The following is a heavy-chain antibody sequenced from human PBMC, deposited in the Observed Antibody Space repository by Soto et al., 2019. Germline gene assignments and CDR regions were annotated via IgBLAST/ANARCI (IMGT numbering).Heavy chain of an antibody. V-gene: IGHV3-30-3*01. CDR1: GFTFSSYA. Sequence: LRLSCAASGFTFSSYAMHWVRQAPGKGLEWVAVISYDGSNKYYADSVKGRFTISRDNSKNTLYLQMNSLRAEDTAVYYCARDDAFDPWGQGTLVTVSS. D-gene: IGHD2-2*01. CDR2: ISYDGSNK. CDR3: ARDDAFDP. J-gene: IGHJ5*02.